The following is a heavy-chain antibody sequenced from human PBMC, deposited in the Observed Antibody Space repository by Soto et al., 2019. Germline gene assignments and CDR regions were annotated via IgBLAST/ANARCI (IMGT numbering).Heavy chain of an antibody. CDR1: GYTVTSYY. Sequence: ASVKVSCKASGYTVTSYYMHWVRQAPGQGLEWMGIINPSGGGTSYAQKFQGRVTMTRDTSTSTVYMELSSLRSEDTAVYYCARTLRGTGTTSGTSPYWYFDLWGRGTLVTVSS. V-gene: IGHV1-46*01. D-gene: IGHD1-7*01. J-gene: IGHJ2*01. CDR2: INPSGGGT. CDR3: ARTLRGTGTTSGTSPYWYFDL.